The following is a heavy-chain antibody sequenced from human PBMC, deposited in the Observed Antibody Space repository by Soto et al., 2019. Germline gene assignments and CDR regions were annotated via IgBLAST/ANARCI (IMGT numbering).Heavy chain of an antibody. V-gene: IGHV4-59*01. D-gene: IGHD4-17*01. CDR1: GGSISSYY. J-gene: IGHJ4*02. Sequence: QVQLQESGPGLVKPSETLSLTCTVSGGSISSYYWSWIRQPPGKGLEGIGYIYYSGSTNYNPSLSSRVTTSVDTSRNHLSRKLGSVAATDTAVYYCARAYGDYVFAFWGQGTLVTVSS. CDR2: IYYSGST. CDR3: ARAYGDYVFAF.